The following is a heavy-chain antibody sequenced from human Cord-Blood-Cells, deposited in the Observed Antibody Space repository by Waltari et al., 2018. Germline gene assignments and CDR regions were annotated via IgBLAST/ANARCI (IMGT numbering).Heavy chain of an antibody. CDR3: AGVEYVVPAANYFYYFGMDV. CDR2: ISAYNGNT. V-gene: IGHV1-18*01. CDR1: GYTFTSYG. D-gene: IGHD2-2*01. J-gene: IGHJ6*02. Sequence: QVQLVQSGAEVKKPGASVKVSCKASGYTFTSYGISWVRQAPGQGLEWMGWISAYNGNTNYAQKLQGRVTMTTDTSTSTAYMGLRSLGSDDTAGYYCAGVEYVVPAANYFYYFGMDVWGQRTTVTVSS.